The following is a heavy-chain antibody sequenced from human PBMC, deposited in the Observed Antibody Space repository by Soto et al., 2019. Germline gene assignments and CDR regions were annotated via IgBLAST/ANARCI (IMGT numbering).Heavy chain of an antibody. CDR3: ARSRDEYCSGGSCLDGWFDP. CDR1: GFTFSSYS. J-gene: IGHJ5*02. Sequence: EVQLVESGGGLVKPGGSLRLSCAASGFTFSSYSMNWVRQAPGKGLEWVSSISSRSSYIYYADSVKGRFTISRDNAKNSLYLQMNSLRAEDTAVYYCARSRDEYCSGGSCLDGWFDPWGRGTLVTVSS. CDR2: ISSRSSYI. D-gene: IGHD2-15*01. V-gene: IGHV3-21*01.